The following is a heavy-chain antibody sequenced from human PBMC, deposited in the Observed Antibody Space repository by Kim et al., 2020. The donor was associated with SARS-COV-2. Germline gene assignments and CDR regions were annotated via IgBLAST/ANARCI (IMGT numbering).Heavy chain of an antibody. CDR2: IYSGGTT. V-gene: IGHV3-66*02. CDR1: GFTVRNNY. D-gene: IGHD2-21*02. CDR3: VRVDPVCPTDCYDPWFDP. J-gene: IGHJ5*02. Sequence: GGSLRLSCAVSGFTVRNNYMSWVRQAPGKGLEWVSIIYSGGTTYYADSVRGRFTISRDNSKNTLYLQMSSLRAEDTAVYYCVRVDPVCPTDCYDPWFDPWGQGTLVTVSS.